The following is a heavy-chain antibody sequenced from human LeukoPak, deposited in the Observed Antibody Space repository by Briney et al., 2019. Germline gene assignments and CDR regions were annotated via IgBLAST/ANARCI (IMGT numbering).Heavy chain of an antibody. V-gene: IGHV4-39*07. CDR2: IYYSGST. J-gene: IGHJ6*02. D-gene: IGHD3-10*01. Sequence: SETLSLTCTVSGGSISSSSYYWGWIRQPPGKGLEWIGSIYYSGSTYYNPSLKSRVTISVDTSKNQFSLKLSSVTAADTAVYYCARSRITMVRGGSYGMDVWGQGTTVTVSS. CDR3: ARSRITMVRGGSYGMDV. CDR1: GGSISSSSYY.